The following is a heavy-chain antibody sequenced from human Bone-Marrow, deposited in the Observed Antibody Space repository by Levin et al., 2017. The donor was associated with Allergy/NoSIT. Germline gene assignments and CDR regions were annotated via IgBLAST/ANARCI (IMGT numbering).Heavy chain of an antibody. V-gene: IGHV3-23*01. J-gene: IGHJ4*02. CDR3: ARSPLGGGMETRFDY. D-gene: IGHD3-16*01. CDR2: ISGSGSLT. Sequence: GESLKISCTASGFTFSSYVLSWVRQAPGKGLEWVSGISGSGSLTHYADSVKGRLTISRDNSKRTIYLQITSLRDADTAVYYCARSPLGGGMETRFDYWGQGVRVAVSS. CDR1: GFTFSSYV.